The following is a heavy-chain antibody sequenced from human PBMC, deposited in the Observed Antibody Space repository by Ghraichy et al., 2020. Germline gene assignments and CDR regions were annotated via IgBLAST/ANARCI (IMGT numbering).Heavy chain of an antibody. V-gene: IGHV3-23*01. J-gene: IGHJ6*03. Sequence: GSLRLSCAASGFPFSDYAMSWVRQAPGKGLEWVSGITGSGGSTYYAHSVKGRCTISRDNSMNTVFLQMNSLKDEDTAVYYCTKGVTALLVYYYYMDVWGKGTTVTVSS. CDR3: TKGVTALLVYYYYMDV. D-gene: IGHD5-18*01. CDR2: ITGSGGST. CDR1: GFPFSDYA.